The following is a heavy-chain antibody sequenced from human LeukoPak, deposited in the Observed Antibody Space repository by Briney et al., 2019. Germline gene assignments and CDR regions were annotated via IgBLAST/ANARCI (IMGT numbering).Heavy chain of an antibody. CDR3: AKISAGGDYDILTGYRDYYYYGMDV. D-gene: IGHD3-9*01. CDR2: ISGSGGST. V-gene: IGHV3-23*01. Sequence: GGSLRLSCAASGFTFSSYAMSWVRQAPGKGLEWVSAISGSGGSTYYADSVKGRFTISRDNSKNTLYLQMNSLRAEDTAVYYCAKISAGGDYDILTGYRDYYYYGMDVWGQGTTVTVSS. CDR1: GFTFSSYA. J-gene: IGHJ6*02.